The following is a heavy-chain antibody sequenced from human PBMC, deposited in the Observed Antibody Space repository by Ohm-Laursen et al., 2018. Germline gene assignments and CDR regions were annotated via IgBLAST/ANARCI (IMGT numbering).Heavy chain of an antibody. CDR1: GGSISSSRYY. J-gene: IGHJ4*02. CDR2: IYYSGGT. D-gene: IGHD6-19*01. CDR3: ARRDSSGWYVDY. Sequence: DTLSLTCIVSGGSISSSRYYWGWIRQPPGKGLEWLGDIYYSGGTYCNPSLKSRITISVDTSKNPFSLKLGSVTAADTAVYYCARRDSSGWYVDYWGQGSLVTVSS. V-gene: IGHV4-39*02.